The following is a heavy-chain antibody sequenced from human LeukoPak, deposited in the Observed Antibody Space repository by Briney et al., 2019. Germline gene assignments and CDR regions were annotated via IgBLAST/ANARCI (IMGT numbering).Heavy chain of an antibody. Sequence: GASVKVSCKASGYTFTSYGISWVRQAPGQGLEWMGWISAYNGNTNYAQKLQGRVTMTTDTSTSTAYMELSSLRSEDTAVYYCAKGPSTAGYSSSWPGFYYYYYMDVWGKGTTVTISS. CDR2: ISAYNGNT. CDR1: GYTFTSYG. J-gene: IGHJ6*03. V-gene: IGHV1-18*01. D-gene: IGHD6-13*01. CDR3: AKGPSTAGYSSSWPGFYYYYYMDV.